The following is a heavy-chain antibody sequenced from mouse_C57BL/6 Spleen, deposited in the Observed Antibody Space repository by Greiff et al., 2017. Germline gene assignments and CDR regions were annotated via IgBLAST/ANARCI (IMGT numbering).Heavy chain of an antibody. Sequence: VQLQQPGAELVMPGASVKLSCKASGYTFTSYWMHWVKQRPGQGLEWIGEIDPSDSYTNYNQKFKGKSTLTVDKSSSTAYMPLSSLTSEDSAVYYCARTSVKLGFDYWGQGTTRTVSS. V-gene: IGHV1-69*01. D-gene: IGHD4-1*01. CDR2: IDPSDSYT. J-gene: IGHJ2*01. CDR1: GYTFTSYW. CDR3: ARTSVKLGFDY.